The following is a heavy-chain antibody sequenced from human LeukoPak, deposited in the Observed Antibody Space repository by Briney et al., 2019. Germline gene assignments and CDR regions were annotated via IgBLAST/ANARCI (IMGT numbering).Heavy chain of an antibody. CDR3: ARRPPYYGSGSYYYYYYMDV. V-gene: IGHV4-34*01. D-gene: IGHD3-10*01. CDR1: GGSFSGYY. CDR2: INHSGST. Sequence: SETLSLTCAVYGGSFSGYYWSWIRQPPGKGLEWIGEINHSGSTNYNPSLTSRVTISVDTSKNQFSLKLSSVTAADTAVYYCARRPPYYGSGSYYYYYYMDVWGKGTTVTVSS. J-gene: IGHJ6*03.